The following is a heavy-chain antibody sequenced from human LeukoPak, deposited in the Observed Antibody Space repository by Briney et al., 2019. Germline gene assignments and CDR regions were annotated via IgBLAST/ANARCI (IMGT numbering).Heavy chain of an antibody. V-gene: IGHV4-38-2*02. CDR3: ARGGIAARGFDY. D-gene: IGHD6-6*01. CDR2: IYHSGST. Sequence: KPSETLSLTCNVSGDSISSGNYWGWIRQPPGKGLEWIGYIYHSGSTYYNPSLKSRVTISVDRSKSQFSLKLSSVTAADTAVYYCARGGIAARGFDYWGQGTLVTVSS. CDR1: GDSISSGNY. J-gene: IGHJ4*02.